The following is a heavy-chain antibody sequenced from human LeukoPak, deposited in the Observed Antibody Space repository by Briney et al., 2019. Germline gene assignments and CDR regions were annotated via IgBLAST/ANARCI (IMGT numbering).Heavy chain of an antibody. V-gene: IGHV4-39*01. CDR3: ARHVDKAIDPWCNAFDI. J-gene: IGHJ3*02. D-gene: IGHD5-18*01. CDR2: IYYSGCT. CDR1: GGSISSSSYY. Sequence: SETLSLTCTVSGGSISSSSYYWGWIRQPPGKGLEWIGSIYYSGCTYYNPSLKSRVTISVDTSKTQFSLKLSSVTAAVTAVYYCARHVDKAIDPWCNAFDIWGQGTMVTVSS.